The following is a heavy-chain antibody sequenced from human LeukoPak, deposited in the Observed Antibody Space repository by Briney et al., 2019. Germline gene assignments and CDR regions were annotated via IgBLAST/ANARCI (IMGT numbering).Heavy chain of an antibody. CDR1: GFTFDDYA. Sequence: SGRSLRLSCAASGFTFDDYAMHWVRQAPGKGLEWVSGISWNSGSIGYADSVKGRFTISRDNSKNTLYLQMNSLRAEDTAMYYCAKDGFCSGGSCAHYLVHWGQGTLVTVSS. CDR2: ISWNSGSI. D-gene: IGHD2-15*01. J-gene: IGHJ4*02. V-gene: IGHV3-9*01. CDR3: AKDGFCSGGSCAHYLVH.